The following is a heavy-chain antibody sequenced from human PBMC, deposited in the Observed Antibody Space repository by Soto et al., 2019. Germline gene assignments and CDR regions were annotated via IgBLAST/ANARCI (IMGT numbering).Heavy chain of an antibody. D-gene: IGHD6-19*01. CDR1: GASISGFC. CDR3: ARAPTGIAVAGDNWFDP. V-gene: IGHV4-4*07. J-gene: IGHJ5*02. CDR2: VYASGST. Sequence: PATLSLTCTVSGASISGFCWSWIRKYAGKGLEWIGHVYASGSTNYNPSLKSRVTISVDTSKNQFSLKLSSVTAADTAVYYCARAPTGIAVAGDNWFDPWGQGTLVTVSS.